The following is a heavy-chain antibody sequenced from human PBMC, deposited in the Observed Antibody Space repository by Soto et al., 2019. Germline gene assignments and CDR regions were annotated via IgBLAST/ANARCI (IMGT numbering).Heavy chain of an antibody. CDR2: ISGSGGST. D-gene: IGHD3-22*01. V-gene: IGHV3-23*01. Sequence: GGPLRLSCTASGFTFSSYAMSRVSQAPGKGLEWVSAISGSGGSTYYADSVKGRFTISRDNSKNTLYLQMNSLRAEDTAVYYCAKEVDYYDSSGYSDYWGQGTLVTVSS. CDR1: GFTFSSYA. J-gene: IGHJ4*02. CDR3: AKEVDYYDSSGYSDY.